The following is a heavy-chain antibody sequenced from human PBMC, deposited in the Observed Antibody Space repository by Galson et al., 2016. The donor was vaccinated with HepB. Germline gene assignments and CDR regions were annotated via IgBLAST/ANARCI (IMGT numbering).Heavy chain of an antibody. J-gene: IGHJ5*02. Sequence: SLRLSCAASGFTLSNYNVHWVRQAPGKGLEWVAIMSYDGAYTSYADSVKGRFTISRDNSKNTLSLQMNSLRPDDTGVYYCTSDYGGFDPWGPGTLVTVSS. V-gene: IGHV3-30-3*01. CDR1: GFTLSNYN. CDR2: MSYDGAYT. CDR3: TSDYGGFDP. D-gene: IGHD4/OR15-4a*01.